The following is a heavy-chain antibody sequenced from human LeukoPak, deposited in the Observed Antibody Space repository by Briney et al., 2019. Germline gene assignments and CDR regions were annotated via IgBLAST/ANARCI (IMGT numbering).Heavy chain of an antibody. CDR1: GSTFSSHE. J-gene: IGHJ4*02. CDR2: ISSSASIM. Sequence: GGSLRLSCAASGSTFSSHEINWVRQAPGKGLEWVSYISSSASIMYYADSVKGRFTISRDNAKNSLYLQMNSLRAEDTAVYYCARGSVLTPVLSDYWGQGTLVTVSS. V-gene: IGHV3-48*03. CDR3: ARGSVLTPVLSDY. D-gene: IGHD4-23*01.